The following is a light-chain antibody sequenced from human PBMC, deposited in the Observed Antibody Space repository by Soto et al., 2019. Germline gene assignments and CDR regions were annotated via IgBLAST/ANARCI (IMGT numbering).Light chain of an antibody. CDR2: ANT. V-gene: IGLV1-40*01. CDR3: QSYDSSLSGYV. Sequence: QSVLPQPPSVSGAPGQTVTISCTGSSSNIGATYDVHWYQQFPGTAPKLPIYANTNRPSGVPDRFSGSKSGTSASLAITGLQAEDEADYYCQSYDSSLSGYVVGTGTKVTVL. CDR1: SSNIGATYD. J-gene: IGLJ1*01.